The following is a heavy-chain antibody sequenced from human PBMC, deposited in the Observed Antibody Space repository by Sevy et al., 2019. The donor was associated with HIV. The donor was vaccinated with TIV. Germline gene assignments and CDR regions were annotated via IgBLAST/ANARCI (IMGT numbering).Heavy chain of an antibody. Sequence: GGSLRLSCAASGFTFSNAWMSWVRQAPGKGLEWVGRIKSKTDGGTTDYAAPVKGRFTISRDDSKNTLYLQMNSLKTEVTAVYYCTTDAQWRWLQSAGGFDYWGQGTLVTVSS. V-gene: IGHV3-15*01. J-gene: IGHJ4*02. D-gene: IGHD5-12*01. CDR2: IKSKTDGGTT. CDR3: TTDAQWRWLQSAGGFDY. CDR1: GFTFSNAW.